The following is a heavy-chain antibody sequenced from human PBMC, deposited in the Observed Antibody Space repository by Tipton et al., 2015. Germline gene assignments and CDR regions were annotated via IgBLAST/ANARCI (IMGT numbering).Heavy chain of an antibody. J-gene: IGHJ4*02. D-gene: IGHD4-23*01. Sequence: TLSLTCDVSGYSISSGYYWGWIRQPPGKGLEWIGSIFHRGDTNYNPSLKSRVTISADKSKNQFSLKMSSVTASDTAVYYCARARGRHGGLFDSWGQGILVTVSS. V-gene: IGHV4-38-2*01. CDR1: GYSISSGYY. CDR2: IFHRGDT. CDR3: ARARGRHGGLFDS.